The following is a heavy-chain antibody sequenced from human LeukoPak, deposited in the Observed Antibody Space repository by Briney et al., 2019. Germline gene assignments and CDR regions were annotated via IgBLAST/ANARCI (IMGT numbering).Heavy chain of an antibody. V-gene: IGHV1-69*13. CDR1: GGTFSSYA. CDR3: ARSTSIVVVPAVPSYYFDY. Sequence: SVKVSCKASGGTFSSYAISWVRQAPGQGLEWMGGIIPIFGTANYAQKSQGRVTITADESTSTAYMELSSLRSEDTAVYYCARSTSIVVVPAVPSYYFDYWGQGTLVTVSS. CDR2: IIPIFGTA. D-gene: IGHD2-2*01. J-gene: IGHJ4*02.